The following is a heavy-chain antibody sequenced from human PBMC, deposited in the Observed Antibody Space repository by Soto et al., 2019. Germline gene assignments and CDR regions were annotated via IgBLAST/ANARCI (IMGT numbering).Heavy chain of an antibody. V-gene: IGHV3-23*01. Sequence: PGGSLRLSCAASGFTFSSYAMSCGRQAPGNGLEWVSAISGSGGSTYYADSVKGRFTISRENSKNTLYLQMNSLRAEDTAVYYCAKDGELGYCSSTSCHGFDYWGQGTLVTVSS. D-gene: IGHD2-2*01. CDR2: ISGSGGST. J-gene: IGHJ4*02. CDR3: AKDGELGYCSSTSCHGFDY. CDR1: GFTFSSYA.